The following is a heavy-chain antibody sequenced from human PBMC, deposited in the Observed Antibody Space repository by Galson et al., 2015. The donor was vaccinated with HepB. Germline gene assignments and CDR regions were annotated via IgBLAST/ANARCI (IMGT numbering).Heavy chain of an antibody. CDR1: GFSLSTSGMC. Sequence: PALVKPTQTLTLTCTFSGFSLSTSGMCVSWIRQPPGKALEWLALIDWDDDKYYSTSLKTRLTISKDTSKNQVVLTMTNMDPVDTATYYCARTTYYYDSTGRQKVPFFDYWGQGTLVTVSS. V-gene: IGHV2-70*01. D-gene: IGHD3-22*01. J-gene: IGHJ4*02. CDR2: IDWDDDK. CDR3: ARTTYYYDSTGRQKVPFFDY.